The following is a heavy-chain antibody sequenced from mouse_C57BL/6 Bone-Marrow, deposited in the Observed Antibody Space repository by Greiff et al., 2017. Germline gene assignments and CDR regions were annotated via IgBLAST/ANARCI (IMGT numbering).Heavy chain of an antibody. Sequence: VQLQQSGAELVKPGASVKISCKASGYAFSRYWLNWVKQRPGKGLEWLGQIYPGDGDTIYNGKFKGKATLTADKTASADYMQLSSLTSEDSAVYVCARDWDYFDDWGQGTTLTVSS. CDR1: GYAFSRYW. V-gene: IGHV1-80*01. D-gene: IGHD4-1*01. CDR3: ARDWDYFDD. CDR2: IYPGDGDT. J-gene: IGHJ2*01.